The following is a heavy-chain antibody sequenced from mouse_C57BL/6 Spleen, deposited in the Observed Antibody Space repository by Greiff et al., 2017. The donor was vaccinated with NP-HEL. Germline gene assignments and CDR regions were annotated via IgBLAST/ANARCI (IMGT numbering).Heavy chain of an antibody. D-gene: IGHD1-1*01. J-gene: IGHJ4*01. CDR2: IYPGSGST. Sequence: QVQLQQPGAELVKPGASVKMSCKASGYTFTSYWITWVKQRPGQGLEWIGDIYPGSGSTNSNEKFKSKATLTVDTSSSTAYMQLSSLTSEDSAVYYCARSDWDYGSSLYAMDYWGQGTSVTVSS. V-gene: IGHV1-55*01. CDR3: ARSDWDYGSSLYAMDY. CDR1: GYTFTSYW.